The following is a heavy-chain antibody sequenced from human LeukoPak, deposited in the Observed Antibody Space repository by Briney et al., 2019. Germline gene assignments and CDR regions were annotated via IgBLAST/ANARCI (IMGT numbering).Heavy chain of an antibody. CDR2: VTGPGDTK. CDR1: GFTFTNYA. V-gene: IGHV3-23*01. CDR3: AKGAESDR. Sequence: PGGSLTLSCATSGFTFTNYALNWVRQAPGKGLEWVSAVTGPGDTKYYADSVKGRFFMSKEDSKATVDLQMNSLRAEDTAIYYCAKGAESDRWGEGTLLTDSS. J-gene: IGHJ5*02. D-gene: IGHD3-16*01.